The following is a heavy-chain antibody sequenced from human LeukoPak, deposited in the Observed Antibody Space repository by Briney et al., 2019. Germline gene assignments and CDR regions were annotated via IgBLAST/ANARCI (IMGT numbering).Heavy chain of an antibody. CDR1: GASASTYY. CDR3: ARDPSRDWAPYAVDV. D-gene: IGHD3-9*01. Sequence: SQTLSLTCTVSGASASTYYWSWIRQTPGKRLEWIGYIYSSGTTNYNPSPKSRVTISIDTSKNQFSLNLYSVTAADTGVYYCARDPSRDWAPYAVDVWGPGATVIVSS. V-gene: IGHV4-4*09. CDR2: IYSSGTT. J-gene: IGHJ6*02.